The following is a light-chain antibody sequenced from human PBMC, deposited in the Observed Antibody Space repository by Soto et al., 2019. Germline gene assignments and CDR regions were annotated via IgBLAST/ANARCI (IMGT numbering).Light chain of an antibody. CDR1: SSNIGSHT. CDR2: SSN. Sequence: QSVLTQPPSASGTPGQRVNISCSGSSSNIGSHTVNWYQQLPGTAPKLLVYSSNQRPSGVPDRFSGSKSGTSASLAISGLHSEDDADYYCAAWDGSLNGVVFGGGTKMPVL. V-gene: IGLV1-44*01. J-gene: IGLJ2*01. CDR3: AAWDGSLNGVV.